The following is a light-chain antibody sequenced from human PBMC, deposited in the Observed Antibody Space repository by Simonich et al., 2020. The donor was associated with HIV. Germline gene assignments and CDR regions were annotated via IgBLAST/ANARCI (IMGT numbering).Light chain of an antibody. Sequence: EIVMTQSPVTLSVSPGERATLSCRASQSISSNLAWYQQRPGQAPRLLIYGASTRATGFPARFSGSGSGTEFTLTISSMQTEDFAVYYCQQYNSWPTFGGGTKVEIK. J-gene: IGKJ4*01. V-gene: IGKV3-15*01. CDR3: QQYNSWPT. CDR1: QSISSN. CDR2: GAS.